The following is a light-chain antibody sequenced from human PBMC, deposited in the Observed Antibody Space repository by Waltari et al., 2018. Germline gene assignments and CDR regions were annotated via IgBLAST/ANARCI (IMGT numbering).Light chain of an antibody. J-gene: IGLJ2*01. V-gene: IGLV2-14*03. CDR2: DVT. CDR1: INDIGYYNF. Sequence: GQSITISCTGTINDIGYYNFVSWYQQHPGKAPRLIIFDVTRWPSGVSHRFSGSKSGSPASLTISGLQAEDEADYYCASYTNTNTIIFGEGTKVAVL. CDR3: ASYTNTNTII.